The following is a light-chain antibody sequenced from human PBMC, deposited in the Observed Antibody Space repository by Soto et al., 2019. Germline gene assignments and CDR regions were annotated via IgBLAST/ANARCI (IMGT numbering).Light chain of an antibody. CDR3: QQYGSSPFT. CDR1: QSVSSGN. CDR2: GAS. V-gene: IGKV3-20*01. J-gene: IGKJ4*01. Sequence: EIVLTHSPGTLSLSRGERATLSCRASQSVSSGNLAWYQQKPGQAPRLVISGASNRATGIPDRFSGSGSGTDFTLTISRLEPEDFAVYFCQQYGSSPFTFGGGTKVEIK.